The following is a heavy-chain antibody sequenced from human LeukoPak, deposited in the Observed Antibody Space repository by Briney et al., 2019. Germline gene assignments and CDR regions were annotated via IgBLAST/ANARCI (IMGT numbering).Heavy chain of an antibody. CDR1: GGSINYN. Sequence: PSETLSLTCTVSGGSINYNWNWIRQPPGKGLEWIGYIYDSGNPNYNPSLKSRVTMSVDTSKNQFSLKLSSVTAADTAVYYCARGFDVWGSYRYTKWFDPWGQGTLVTVSS. D-gene: IGHD3-16*02. J-gene: IGHJ5*02. CDR3: ARGFDVWGSYRYTKWFDP. V-gene: IGHV4-59*01. CDR2: IYDSGNP.